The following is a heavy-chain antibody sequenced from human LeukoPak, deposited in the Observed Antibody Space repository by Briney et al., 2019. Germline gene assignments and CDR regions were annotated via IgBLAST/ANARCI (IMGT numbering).Heavy chain of an antibody. J-gene: IGHJ5*02. Sequence: QAGGSLRLSCAASGXTFSSYSMNWVRQAPGKGLEWVSYISSSSSTIYYADSVKGRFTISRDNAKNPLYLQMNSLRDEDTAVYYCARDLGVVTYNWFDPWGQGTLVTVSS. CDR1: GXTFSSYS. CDR3: ARDLGVVTYNWFDP. D-gene: IGHD3-3*01. CDR2: ISSSSSTI. V-gene: IGHV3-48*02.